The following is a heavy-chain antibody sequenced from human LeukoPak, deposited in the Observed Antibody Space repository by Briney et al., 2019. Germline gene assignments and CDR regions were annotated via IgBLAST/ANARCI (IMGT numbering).Heavy chain of an antibody. V-gene: IGHV4-4*07. CDR2: IYSSGRT. CDR1: GGSISNYY. D-gene: IGHD2-21*02. CDR3: ARDRGDYGSSDY. J-gene: IGHJ4*02. Sequence: SEALSLTCTVSGGSISNYYWSWIRQPAGKGLEWIGRIYSSGRTNYNPSLKSRVTMSVDTSKNQFSLKLSSVTAADTAMYYCARDRGDYGSSDYWGQGTLVTVSS.